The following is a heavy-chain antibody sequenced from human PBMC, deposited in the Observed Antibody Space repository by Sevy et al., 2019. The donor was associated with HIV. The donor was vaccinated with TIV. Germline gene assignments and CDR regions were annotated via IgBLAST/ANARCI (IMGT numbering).Heavy chain of an antibody. CDR1: GGSVSSGSYY. V-gene: IGHV4-61*01. D-gene: IGHD6-19*01. CDR2: IYYSGSS. Sequence: SETLSLTCTVSGGSVSSGSYYWSWIRQPPGKGLEWIGYIYYSGSSNYNPSLKSRVTISVDTSKNQFSLKLSSVTAADTAVYYCARANGGWYRDAFDIWGQGTMVTVSS. CDR3: ARANGGWYRDAFDI. J-gene: IGHJ3*02.